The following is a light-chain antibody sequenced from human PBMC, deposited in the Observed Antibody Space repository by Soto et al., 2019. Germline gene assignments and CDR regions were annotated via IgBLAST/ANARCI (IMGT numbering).Light chain of an antibody. J-gene: IGKJ3*01. CDR1: QSVSGY. Sequence: EIVLTQSPATLSLSPGERATLSCRAGQSVSGYVAWYQQKPGQAPRLLIYDGSHRATGIPARFSGSGSGTDFTLTISGLEPEDFAVYYCQQRSNWLISFGPGTKVDIK. CDR2: DGS. V-gene: IGKV3-11*01. CDR3: QQRSNWLIS.